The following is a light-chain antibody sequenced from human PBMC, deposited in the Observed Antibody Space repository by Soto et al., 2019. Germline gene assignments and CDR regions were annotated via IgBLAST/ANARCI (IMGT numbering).Light chain of an antibody. V-gene: IGLV1-47*01. CDR2: RNN. CDR3: AAWDDSLSGFYV. Sequence: QAVVTQPPSASGTPGQRVTISCSGSSSNIGSNYVYWYQQLPGTAPKLLIYRNNQRPSGVPDRFSGSKSGTSASLAISGLRYEDEADYYCAAWDDSLSGFYVFGTGTKLTVL. CDR1: SSNIGSNY. J-gene: IGLJ1*01.